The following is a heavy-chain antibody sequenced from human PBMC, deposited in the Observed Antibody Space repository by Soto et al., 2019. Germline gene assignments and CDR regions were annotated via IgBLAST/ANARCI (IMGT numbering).Heavy chain of an antibody. V-gene: IGHV1-18*01. CDR2: ISAHNGNT. CDR3: ARGRYGDY. J-gene: IGHJ4*02. D-gene: IGHD1-1*01. Sequence: QVHLVQSGAEMKKPGASVKVSCQGSGYAFTTYGITWVRQAPGQGLEWMGWISAHNGNTNYAQKPQGRVPVTRDTSTSTAYMELRGLRYDDTAVYYCARGRYGDYWGQGALVPVSS. CDR1: GYAFTTYG.